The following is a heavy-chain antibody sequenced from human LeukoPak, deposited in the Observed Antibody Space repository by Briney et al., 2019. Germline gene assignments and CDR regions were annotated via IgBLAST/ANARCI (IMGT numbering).Heavy chain of an antibody. Sequence: QTGGSLRLPCAASGFTFSSYAMSWVRQAPGKGLEWVSAISGSGGSTYHADLVKGRFTISRDNSNNTLYLQMNSLRAEDTAVYYCVKGPIVETTGSFDPWGQGTLVIVSS. CDR2: ISGSGGST. CDR3: VKGPIVETTGSFDP. D-gene: IGHD1-26*01. J-gene: IGHJ5*02. V-gene: IGHV3-23*01. CDR1: GFTFSSYA.